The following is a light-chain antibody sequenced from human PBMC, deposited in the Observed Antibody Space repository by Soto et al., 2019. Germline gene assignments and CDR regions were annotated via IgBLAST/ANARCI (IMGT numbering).Light chain of an antibody. J-gene: IGKJ1*01. CDR3: QQYGSSPTWT. V-gene: IGKV3-20*01. Sequence: ENVLTQSPGTLSLSPGERATLSCRASQTVYNGFLAWYQQKPGQAPRLLIYGASSRATGIPDRFSGSGSGTDFTLTIGRLEPEDFAVYYCQQYGSSPTWTFGQGTKVDIK. CDR2: GAS. CDR1: QTVYNGF.